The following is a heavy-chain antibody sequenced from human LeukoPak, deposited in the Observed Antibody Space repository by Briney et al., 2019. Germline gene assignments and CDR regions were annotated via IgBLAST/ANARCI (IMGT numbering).Heavy chain of an antibody. CDR3: AKDIVVVPARGGAFDI. D-gene: IGHD2-2*01. Sequence: GGSLRLSCAASGFTFNNYAMTWVRQAPGRGLEWVSSISGSAGSTYYADSVKGRFTISRDNSKNTLYLQMNSLRAEDTAVYYCAKDIVVVPARGGAFDIWGQGTMVTVSS. V-gene: IGHV3-23*01. J-gene: IGHJ3*02. CDR2: ISGSAGST. CDR1: GFTFNNYA.